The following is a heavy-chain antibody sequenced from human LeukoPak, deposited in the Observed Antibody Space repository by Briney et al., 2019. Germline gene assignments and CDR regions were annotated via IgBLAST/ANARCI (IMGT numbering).Heavy chain of an antibody. V-gene: IGHV3-23*01. CDR2: ISGGGAST. CDR3: AKVREYSSSRWYYFDY. Sequence: GGSLRLSCAASGFTVSSNYMSWVRQAPGKGLEWVSAISGGGASTYYADSVKGRFTISRDNSKDTLYLQMNSLRAEDTAVYFCAKVREYSSSRWYYFDYWGQGTLVTVSS. J-gene: IGHJ4*02. CDR1: GFTVSSNY. D-gene: IGHD6-6*01.